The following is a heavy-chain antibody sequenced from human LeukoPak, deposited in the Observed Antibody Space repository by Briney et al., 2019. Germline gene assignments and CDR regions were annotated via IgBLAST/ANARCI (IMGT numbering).Heavy chain of an antibody. V-gene: IGHV1-18*01. Sequence: ASVKVSCKASGGTFSSYAISWVRQAPGQGLEWMGWISAYNGNTNYAQKLQGRVTMTTDTSTSTAYMELRSLRSDDTAVYYCARDRGITIFGVVIIPPYYYYGMDVWGQGTTVTVSS. CDR1: GGTFSSYA. D-gene: IGHD3-3*01. CDR2: ISAYNGNT. J-gene: IGHJ6*02. CDR3: ARDRGITIFGVVIIPPYYYYGMDV.